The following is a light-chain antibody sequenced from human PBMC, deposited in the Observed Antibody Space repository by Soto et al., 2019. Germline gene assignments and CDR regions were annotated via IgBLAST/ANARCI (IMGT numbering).Light chain of an antibody. V-gene: IGLV1-44*01. CDR1: SSNIGSNT. CDR2: SNN. CDR3: AAWDDSLNVVV. Sequence: QPVLTQPPSASGTPGQRVTISCSGSSSNIGSNTVNWYQQLPETAPKLLIYSNNQRSSWVTDRFSGSKSGTSASLAISGLQSEDEADYYCAAWDDSLNVVVFGGGTQLTVL. J-gene: IGLJ2*01.